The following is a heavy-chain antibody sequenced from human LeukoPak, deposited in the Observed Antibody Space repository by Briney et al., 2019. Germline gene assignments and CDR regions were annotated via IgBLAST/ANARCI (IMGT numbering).Heavy chain of an antibody. CDR3: AKPYSSSSEEDY. D-gene: IGHD6-6*01. J-gene: IGHJ4*02. V-gene: IGHV3-30*18. CDR1: GFTFSSYG. Sequence: GGSLRLSCAASGFTFSSYGMHWVRQAPGKGLEWVAVISYDGSNKYYADSVKGRFTISRDNSKNTLYLQMNSLRAEDTAVYYCAKPYSSSSEEDYWGQGTLVTVSS. CDR2: ISYDGSNK.